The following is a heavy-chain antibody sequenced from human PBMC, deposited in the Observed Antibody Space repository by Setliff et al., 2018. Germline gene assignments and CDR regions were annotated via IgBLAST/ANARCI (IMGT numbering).Heavy chain of an antibody. J-gene: IGHJ5*02. V-gene: IGHV1-2*02. CDR2: INSNSGST. Sequence: ASVKVSCKASGYTFTSFFHQWVRQAPGQGLEWLGWINSNSGSTTYAQKFQGRVTMTRDTANSTVYMDLSSLTSDDTAIYYCARGGGSYRAGNSRPTYWFDPWGQGTLVTVSS. CDR3: ARGGGSYRAGNSRPTYWFDP. D-gene: IGHD2-21*01. CDR1: GYTFTSFF.